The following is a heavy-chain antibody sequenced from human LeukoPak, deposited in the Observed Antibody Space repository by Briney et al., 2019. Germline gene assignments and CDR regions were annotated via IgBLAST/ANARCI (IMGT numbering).Heavy chain of an antibody. CDR2: TTHDGMYT. Sequence: GGSLRLSCAASGFTFSSYGMHWVRQAPGKGLEWLSLTTHDGMYTNYADSVKGRFTISTDTSKNTVYLQMNSLRPEDTAVYYCTKGGGISANPLDTWGQGTLVIVSS. J-gene: IGHJ5*02. CDR3: TKGGGISANPLDT. V-gene: IGHV3-30*02. CDR1: GFTFSSYG. D-gene: IGHD4-23*01.